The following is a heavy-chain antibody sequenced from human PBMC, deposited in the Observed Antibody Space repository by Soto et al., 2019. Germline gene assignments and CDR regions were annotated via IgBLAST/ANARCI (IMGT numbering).Heavy chain of an antibody. CDR2: IRGKAYGGTT. J-gene: IGHJ4*02. CDR1: GFTFGGYA. Sequence: QPGGSLRLSCTTSGFTFGGYAMTWFRQAPGKGLEWVGFIRGKAYGGTTEYAASVRGRFTISRDDSKSIAYLHINNLKTEDTAVYYCSRGVSGYETRPHYFDYWGQGTLVTVSS. V-gene: IGHV3-49*03. D-gene: IGHD5-12*01. CDR3: SRGVSGYETRPHYFDY.